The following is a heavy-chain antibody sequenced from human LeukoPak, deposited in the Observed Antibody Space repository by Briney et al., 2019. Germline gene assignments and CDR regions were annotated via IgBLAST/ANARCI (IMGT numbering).Heavy chain of an antibody. J-gene: IGHJ5*02. V-gene: IGHV3-33*06. CDR1: GFTFSSYG. CDR3: AKDGSGGGWKWFDP. D-gene: IGHD2-15*01. CDR2: IWYDGSNK. Sequence: AGGSLRLSCAASGFTFSSYGFHWVRQAPGKGLEWVAVIWYDGSNKYYADSVKGRFTISRDSSKNTLYLQMNSLRAEDTAVYYCAKDGSGGGWKWFDPWGQGTLVIVSS.